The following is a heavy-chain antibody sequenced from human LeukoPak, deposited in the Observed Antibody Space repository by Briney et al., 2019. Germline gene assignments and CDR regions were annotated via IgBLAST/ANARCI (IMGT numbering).Heavy chain of an antibody. Sequence: PGGSLRLSCAASGFTFSSYGMHWVRQAPGKGLEWVAFIRYDGSNKYYADSVKGRFTISRDNSKNTLYLQMNSLRAEDTAVYYCAKDRNTMVRYYGMDVWGQGTTVTVSS. D-gene: IGHD3-10*01. J-gene: IGHJ6*02. CDR3: AKDRNTMVRYYGMDV. CDR1: GFTFSSYG. CDR2: IRYDGSNK. V-gene: IGHV3-30*02.